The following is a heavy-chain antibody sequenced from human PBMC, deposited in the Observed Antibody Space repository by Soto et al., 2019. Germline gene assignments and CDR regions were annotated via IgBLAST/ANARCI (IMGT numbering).Heavy chain of an antibody. CDR1: GGTFSSYA. V-gene: IGHV1-69*01. J-gene: IGHJ6*02. Sequence: QVQLVQSGAEVKKPGSSVKVSCKASGGTFSSYAISWVRQAPGQGLEWMGGIIPIFGTANYAQKFQGRVTITADEATSTAYMELSSLRSEDTAVYYCARMYSSSFYYGMDVLGQGTTVTVSS. CDR2: IIPIFGTA. CDR3: ARMYSSSFYYGMDV. D-gene: IGHD6-6*01.